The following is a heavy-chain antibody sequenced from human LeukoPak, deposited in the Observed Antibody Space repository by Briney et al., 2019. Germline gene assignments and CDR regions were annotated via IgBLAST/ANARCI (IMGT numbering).Heavy chain of an antibody. CDR3: ARESDCSSWYDY. V-gene: IGHV1-2*04. Sequence: ASVKVSCKASGYTFTGYYMHWVRQVPGQGLEWMGWINPNSGGTNYAQKFQGWVTMTRDTSISTAYMELSRLRSDDTAVYYCARESDCSSWYDYWGQGTLVTVSS. D-gene: IGHD6-13*01. CDR2: INPNSGGT. J-gene: IGHJ4*02. CDR1: GYTFTGYY.